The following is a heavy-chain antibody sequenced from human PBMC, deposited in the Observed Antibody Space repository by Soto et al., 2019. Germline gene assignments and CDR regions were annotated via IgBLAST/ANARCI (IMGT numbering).Heavy chain of an antibody. CDR2: IYHSGST. CDR1: VGSISSSNW. V-gene: IGHV4-4*02. Sequence: WETLSLTCAFSVGSISSSNWWRWVRQPPGKGLEWIGEIYHSGSTNYNPSLKSRVTISVDKSKNQFYLKLSSVTAADTAVYYCARPVPTINWLDPGGQGTRVTGS. CDR3: ARPVPTINWLDP. J-gene: IGHJ5*02. D-gene: IGHD2-2*02.